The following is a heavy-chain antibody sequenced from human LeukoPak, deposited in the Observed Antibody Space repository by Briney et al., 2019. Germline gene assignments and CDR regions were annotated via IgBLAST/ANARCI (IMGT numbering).Heavy chain of an antibody. V-gene: IGHV3-23*01. CDR1: GFPFSSYA. D-gene: IGHD5-18*01. Sequence: GGSLRLSCVASGFPFSSYAMTWVRQAPGKGPEWVSAIVGSGSSAYYADSVKGRFTISRDNSKNTLYLQMNSLRAEDTALYYCARGGYTYGWGAFDIWGQGTRVTVSS. CDR3: ARGGYTYGWGAFDI. CDR2: IVGSGSSA. J-gene: IGHJ3*02.